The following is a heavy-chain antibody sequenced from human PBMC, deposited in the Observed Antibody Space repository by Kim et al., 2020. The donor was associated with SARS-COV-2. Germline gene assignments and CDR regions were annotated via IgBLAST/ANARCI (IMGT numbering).Heavy chain of an antibody. J-gene: IGHJ6*02. Sequence: GGSLRLSCAASGFTFRSYAMSWVRQAPGKGLEGVSAISGSGGSTYYADSGKGRFTISRDNSKNTLYLQMNSLRAEDTAVYYCAKTHSSGTGGMDVWGQGTTVTVSS. V-gene: IGHV3-23*01. CDR1: GFTFRSYA. CDR2: ISGSGGST. CDR3: AKTHSSGTGGMDV. D-gene: IGHD6-19*01.